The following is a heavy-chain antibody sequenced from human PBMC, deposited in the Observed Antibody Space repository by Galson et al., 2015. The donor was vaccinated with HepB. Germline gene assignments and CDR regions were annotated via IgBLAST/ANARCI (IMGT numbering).Heavy chain of an antibody. CDR3: NSPGIAVAGTDY. CDR2: ISYDGSNK. Sequence: SLRLSCAASGFTFSSYGMHWVRQAPGKGLEWVAVISYDGSNKYYADSVKGRFTISRDNSKNTLYLQMNSLRAEDTAVYYCNSPGIAVAGTDYWGQGTLVPVSS. V-gene: IGHV3-30*03. CDR1: GFTFSSYG. D-gene: IGHD6-19*01. J-gene: IGHJ4*02.